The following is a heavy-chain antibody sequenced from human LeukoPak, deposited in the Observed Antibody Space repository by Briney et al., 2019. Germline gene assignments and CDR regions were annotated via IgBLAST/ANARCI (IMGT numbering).Heavy chain of an antibody. CDR3: ARHSRSAYTGYENAFDI. CDR1: GGSISSISYY. J-gene: IGHJ3*02. V-gene: IGHV4-39*01. D-gene: IGHD5-12*01. CDR2: LYYTGST. Sequence: PSETLSLTCTVSGGSISSISYYWGWIRQPPGEGLEWIGSLYYTGSTYYNPSLRSRVTISVDTSKNQFSLKLNSVTAADTGIYYCARHSRSAYTGYENAFDIWGQGTMVTVSS.